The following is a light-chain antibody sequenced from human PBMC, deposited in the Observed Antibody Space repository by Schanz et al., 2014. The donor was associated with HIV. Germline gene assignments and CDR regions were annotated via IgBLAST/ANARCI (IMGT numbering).Light chain of an antibody. CDR1: QGISSY. CDR2: AVF. J-gene: IGKJ4*01. V-gene: IGKV1-9*01. Sequence: IQLTQSPSSLSAFVGDRVTITCRASQGISSYLAWYQQKPGKAPKLLIYAVFTLQSGVPSRFIGGRSGPDFTLTISSLQPEDFATYYCQQLNFYPLAFGGGTKVEIK. CDR3: QQLNFYPLA.